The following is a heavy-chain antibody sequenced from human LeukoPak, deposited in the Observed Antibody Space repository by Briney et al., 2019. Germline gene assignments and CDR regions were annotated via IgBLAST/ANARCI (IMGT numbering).Heavy chain of an antibody. CDR1: GFTFDDYG. J-gene: IGHJ4*02. CDR3: ASHGGAANPDDYGDYVTLFDY. CDR2: INWNGGST. D-gene: IGHD4-17*01. Sequence: GGSLRLSCAAPGFTFDDYGMSWVRQAPGKGLEWVSGINWNGGSTGYADSVKGRFTISRDNAKNSLYLQMNSLRAEDTALYYCASHGGAANPDDYGDYVTLFDYWGQGTLVTVSS. V-gene: IGHV3-20*04.